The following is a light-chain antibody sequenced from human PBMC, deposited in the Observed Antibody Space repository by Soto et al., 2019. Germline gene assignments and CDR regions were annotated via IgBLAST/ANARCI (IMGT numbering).Light chain of an antibody. V-gene: IGKV3-20*01. J-gene: IGKJ5*01. CDR1: QSVSSNN. Sequence: EIVLTQSPGTLSLSPGDTATLSCRASQSVSSNNLAWYHQKPGQTPRLLIYGASSRATGIPDRFSGRGSGTDVTVTISRLEAEDFAVYYCQQYDKSITFGQGTRLEIE. CDR3: QQYDKSIT. CDR2: GAS.